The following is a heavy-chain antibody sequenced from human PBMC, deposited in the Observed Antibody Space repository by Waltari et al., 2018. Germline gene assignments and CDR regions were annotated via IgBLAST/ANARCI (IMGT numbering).Heavy chain of an antibody. CDR2: IYYSGST. V-gene: IGHV4-30-4*08. J-gene: IGHJ5*02. D-gene: IGHD3-3*01. CDR1: GGSISSGDYY. Sequence: QVQLQESGPGLVKPSQTLSLTCTVSGGSISSGDYYWSWIRQPPGKGLEWIGYIYYSGSTYYNPSLKSRVTISVDTSKNQFSLKLSSVTAADTAVYYCARDLGTLRFLEWPMGWFDPWGQGTLVTVSS. CDR3: ARDLGTLRFLEWPMGWFDP.